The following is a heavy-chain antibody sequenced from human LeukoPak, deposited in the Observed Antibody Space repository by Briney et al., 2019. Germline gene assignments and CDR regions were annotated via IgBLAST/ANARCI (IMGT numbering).Heavy chain of an antibody. D-gene: IGHD6-19*01. CDR1: GGTFSSYA. CDR2: IIPIFGTA. J-gene: IGHJ4*02. CDR3: ARGLCIAVAGVCGY. Sequence: SVKVSCKASGGTFSSYAISWVRQAPGQGLEWMGGIIPIFGTANYAQKFQGRVTMTRNTSISTAYMELSSLRSEDTAVYYCARGLCIAVAGVCGYWGQGTLVTVSS. V-gene: IGHV1-69*05.